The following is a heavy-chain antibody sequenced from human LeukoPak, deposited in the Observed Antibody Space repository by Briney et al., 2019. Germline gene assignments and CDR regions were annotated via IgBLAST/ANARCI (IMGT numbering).Heavy chain of an antibody. D-gene: IGHD3-16*01. Sequence: GASVKVSCKASGYTFTGYYMHWVRQAPGQGLEWMGWINPNSGGTSYAQKFQGRVTMTRDTSISTAYMELSRLRSDDTAVYYCARAMYYDYVWGSSPSAFDIWGQGTMVTVSS. J-gene: IGHJ3*02. CDR2: INPNSGGT. V-gene: IGHV1-2*02. CDR1: GYTFTGYY. CDR3: ARAMYYDYVWGSSPSAFDI.